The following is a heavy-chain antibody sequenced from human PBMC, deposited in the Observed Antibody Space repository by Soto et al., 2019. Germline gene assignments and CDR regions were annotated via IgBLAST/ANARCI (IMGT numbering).Heavy chain of an antibody. CDR3: ARDNWFGEAKGYYYYYIDV. Sequence: EVQLVESGGGLVKPGGSLRRSCAASGFTFSSYSMNWVRQAPGEGLEWVSSISSSSSYIYYADSVKGRFTISRDNAKNSLYLQMNSLRAEDTAVYYCARDNWFGEAKGYYYYYIDVWGKGTTVTVSS. CDR1: GFTFSSYS. D-gene: IGHD3-10*01. CDR2: ISSSSSYI. V-gene: IGHV3-21*01. J-gene: IGHJ6*03.